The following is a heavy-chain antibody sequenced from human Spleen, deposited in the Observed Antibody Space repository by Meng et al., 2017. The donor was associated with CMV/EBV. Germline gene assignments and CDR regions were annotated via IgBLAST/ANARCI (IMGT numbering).Heavy chain of an antibody. J-gene: IGHJ4*02. D-gene: IGHD6-19*01. CDR1: GYTFTDYY. Sequence: ASVKVSCKASGYTFTDYYMHWVRQAPGQGLEWMGWINPNSGGTNYAQKFQDRVTMTRDTSISTAYMELSRLRSDDTAVYYCARGPPLWEQWLSPDYYWGQGTLVTVSS. CDR2: INPNSGGT. V-gene: IGHV1-2*02. CDR3: ARGPPLWEQWLSPDYY.